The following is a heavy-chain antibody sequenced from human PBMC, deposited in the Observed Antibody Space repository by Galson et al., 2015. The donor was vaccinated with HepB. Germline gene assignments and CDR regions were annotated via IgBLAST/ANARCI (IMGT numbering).Heavy chain of an antibody. CDR2: INPDSGDA. D-gene: IGHD2-2*01. CDR3: ASSTGPLGRDDALDI. J-gene: IGHJ3*02. CDR1: GYSFTNYF. V-gene: IGHV1-2*02. Sequence: SVKVSCKASGYSFTNYFLHWVRQAPGHGLEWMGWINPDSGDANSAHKFQGRVTVTRDRSISTAYMVLSSLTSDDTAVYYCASSTGPLGRDDALDIWGQGTMVIVSS.